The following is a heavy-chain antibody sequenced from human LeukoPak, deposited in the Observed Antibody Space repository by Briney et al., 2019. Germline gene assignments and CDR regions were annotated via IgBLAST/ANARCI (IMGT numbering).Heavy chain of an antibody. D-gene: IGHD7-27*01. CDR2: ISSSGNTI. Sequence: GGSLRLSCAASGFSFSDYYMSWIRQAPGKGLEWVSYISSSGNTIYYADSVKGRVTISRDNAKNSLYLQMNSLRAEDTAVYFCARESIPSTGGNDYWGQGTLVTVSS. CDR3: ARESIPSTGGNDY. V-gene: IGHV3-11*01. CDR1: GFSFSDYY. J-gene: IGHJ4*02.